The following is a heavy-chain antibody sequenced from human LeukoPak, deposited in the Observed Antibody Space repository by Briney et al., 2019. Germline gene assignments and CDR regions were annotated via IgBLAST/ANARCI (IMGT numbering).Heavy chain of an antibody. Sequence: SETLSLTCAVYGGSFSGYYWSWIRQPPGKGLEWIGEINHSGSTNYNPSLKSRVTISVDTSKNQFSLKLSSVTAADTAVYYCARGRVVVVPAARPNEYFQHWGQGTLVTVSS. CDR2: INHSGST. J-gene: IGHJ1*01. CDR1: GGSFSGYY. V-gene: IGHV4-34*01. CDR3: ARGRVVVVPAARPNEYFQH. D-gene: IGHD2-2*01.